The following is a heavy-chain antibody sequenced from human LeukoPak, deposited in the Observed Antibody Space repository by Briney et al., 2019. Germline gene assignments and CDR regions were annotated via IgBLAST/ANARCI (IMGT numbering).Heavy chain of an antibody. CDR3: ARELSQIVWGGLDY. D-gene: IGHD2-21*01. J-gene: IGHJ4*02. CDR1: GFVFSHYG. V-gene: IGHV3-33*05. CDR2: IQNDASTE. Sequence: GSLRLSCAASGFVFSHYGMHWVRQAPGKGLEWVAVIQNDASTENFADSVKGRFTISRDNSKNTVFLQMNSLRVEDTAVYYCARELSQIVWGGLDYGGQGTLVSVSS.